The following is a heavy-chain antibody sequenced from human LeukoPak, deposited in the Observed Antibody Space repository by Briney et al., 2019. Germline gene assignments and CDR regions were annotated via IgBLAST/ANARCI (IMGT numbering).Heavy chain of an antibody. CDR2: MTAYNGDT. CDR1: GYTFTTYG. Sequence: GASVKVSCKTSGYTFTTYGLSWVRQAPGQKLEWMGWMTAYNGDTNYAQKLQGRVTMTADTSTTTAYMELRSLRSDDTAVYYCARHGAKYSSSFWFDPWGQGTLVTVSS. J-gene: IGHJ5*02. D-gene: IGHD6-6*01. V-gene: IGHV1-18*01. CDR3: ARHGAKYSSSFWFDP.